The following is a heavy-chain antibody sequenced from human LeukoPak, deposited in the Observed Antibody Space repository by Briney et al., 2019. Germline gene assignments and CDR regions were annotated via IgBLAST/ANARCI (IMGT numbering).Heavy chain of an antibody. CDR3: ARVCRYSGCDWDY. D-gene: IGHD5-12*01. J-gene: IGHJ4*02. V-gene: IGHV3-21*01. CDR2: ISSSSSYI. Sequence: GGSLRLSCAASGFTFSSYSMNWVRQAPGKGLEWVSSISSSSSYIYYADSVKGRFTISRDNAKNSLYLQMNSLRAEDTAVYYCARVCRYSGCDWDYWGQGTLVTVSS. CDR1: GFTFSSYS.